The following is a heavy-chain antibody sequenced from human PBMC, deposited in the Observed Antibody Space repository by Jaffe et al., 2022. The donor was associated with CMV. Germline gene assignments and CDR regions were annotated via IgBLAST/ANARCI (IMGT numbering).Heavy chain of an antibody. CDR2: IGTAGDP. D-gene: IGHD3-16*01. CDR1: GFYFSSYE. J-gene: IGHJ3*02. V-gene: IGHV3-13*05. CDR3: ARAPGRYGSFEM. Sequence: EVQLVESGGGLVQPGGSLRLSCADSGFYFSSYEMHWVRQATGKGLEWLSGIGTAGDPYYAGSVKGRFTISRENAKNSLYLQMNSLRAGDTAVYYCARAPGRYGSFEMWGQGTVVTVSS.